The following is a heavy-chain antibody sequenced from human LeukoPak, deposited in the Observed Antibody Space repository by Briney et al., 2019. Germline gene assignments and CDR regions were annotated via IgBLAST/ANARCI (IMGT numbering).Heavy chain of an antibody. CDR3: ARDQYYTFDY. V-gene: IGHV4-4*07. D-gene: IGHD1-26*01. Sequence: SETLSLTCTVSGGSISSYYWSWIRQPAGKGLEWIGSIYYSGSTYYNPSLKSRVTISVDTSKNQFSLELSSVTAADTAVYYCARDQYYTFDYWGQGTLVTVSS. CDR1: GGSISSYY. J-gene: IGHJ4*02. CDR2: IYYSGST.